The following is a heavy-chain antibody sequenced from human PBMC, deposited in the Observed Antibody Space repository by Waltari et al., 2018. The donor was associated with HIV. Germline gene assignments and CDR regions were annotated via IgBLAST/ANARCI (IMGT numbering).Heavy chain of an antibody. J-gene: IGHJ4*02. CDR1: GFTVSSTY. D-gene: IGHD3-22*01. CDR2: IYSGGST. Sequence: EVQLVESGGGLIQPGGSLRLSCAASGFTVSSTYMSWVRQGPGKGLEWVSVIYSGGSTYYADSVKGRFTISRDNSKNTLYLQMNSLRAEDTAVYYCARGPTYYYDSSGMDYWGQGTLVTVSS. CDR3: ARGPTYYYDSSGMDY. V-gene: IGHV3-53*01.